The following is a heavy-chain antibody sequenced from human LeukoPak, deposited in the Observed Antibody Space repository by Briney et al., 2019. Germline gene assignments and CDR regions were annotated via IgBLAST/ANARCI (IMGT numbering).Heavy chain of an antibody. J-gene: IGHJ5*02. V-gene: IGHV4-31*03. CDR3: ARGWDTAGTGWFDP. Sequence: PSQTLSLTCTVSGGSISSGGYYWSWIRQHPGKDLEWIGHIYYSGSTYYNPSLKSRVTISVDTSKNQFSLKLSSVTAADTAVYYCARGWDTAGTGWFDPWGQGTLVTVSS. CDR2: IYYSGST. CDR1: GGSISSGGYY. D-gene: IGHD1-1*01.